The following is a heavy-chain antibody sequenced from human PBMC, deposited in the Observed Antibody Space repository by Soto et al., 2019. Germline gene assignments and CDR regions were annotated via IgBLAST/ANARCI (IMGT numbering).Heavy chain of an antibody. V-gene: IGHV3-23*01. CDR2: ISGSGVST. CDR1: GFTFSSYA. CDR3: ARVGGYSYGQVDYYYYGVDV. D-gene: IGHD5-18*01. J-gene: IGHJ6*02. Sequence: GGSLRLSCAASGFTFSSYAMSWVRQAPGKGLEWVSAISGSGVSTYYADSVKGRFTISRDNSKNTLYLQMNSLRAEDTAVYYCARVGGYSYGQVDYYYYGVDVWGQGTTVTVSS.